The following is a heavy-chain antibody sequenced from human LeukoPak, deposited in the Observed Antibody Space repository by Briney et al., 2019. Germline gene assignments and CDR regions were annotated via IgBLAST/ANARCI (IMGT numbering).Heavy chain of an antibody. D-gene: IGHD1-1*01. CDR1: GFTFSGHW. CDR2: INERGTDS. CDR3: VRDETLWTLDW. Sequence: GGSLRLSCTASGFTFSGHWIHWVRQPPGMGLVWVSRINERGTDSMYAESVKDRFTISRDNAKNTVYLQMNSLRAEDTAVYYCVRDETLWTLDWWGQGTLVSVSS. J-gene: IGHJ4*02. V-gene: IGHV3-74*03.